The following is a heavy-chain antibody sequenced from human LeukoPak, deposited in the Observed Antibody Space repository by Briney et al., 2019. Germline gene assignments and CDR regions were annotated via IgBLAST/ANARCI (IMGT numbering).Heavy chain of an antibody. CDR2: INPNSGGT. V-gene: IGHV1-2*02. CDR3: ARSGYGSGSYYYTDV. J-gene: IGHJ6*03. D-gene: IGHD3-10*01. CDR1: GYTFTGYY. Sequence: ASVKVSCKASGYTFTGYYMHWVRQAPGQGLEWMGWINPNSGGTNYAQKFQGRVTMTRDTSISTAYMELSRLRSDDTAVYYCARSGYGSGSYYYTDVWGKGTTVTISS.